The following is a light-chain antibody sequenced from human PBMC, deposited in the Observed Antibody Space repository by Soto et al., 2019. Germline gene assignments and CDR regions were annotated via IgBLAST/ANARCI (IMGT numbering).Light chain of an antibody. Sequence: DIQMTQSPSSLSASVGDRVTITCRASQTISSYLTWYQQKPGKAPKLLIYAASSLQSGVPSRFSGSGSGTEFTLTISSLQPEDFAAYYCQQNYNTPMTFGQGTKVDIK. CDR1: QTISSY. V-gene: IGKV1-39*01. J-gene: IGKJ1*01. CDR3: QQNYNTPMT. CDR2: AAS.